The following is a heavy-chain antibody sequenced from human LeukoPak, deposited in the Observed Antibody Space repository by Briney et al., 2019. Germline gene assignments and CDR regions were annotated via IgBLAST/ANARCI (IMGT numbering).Heavy chain of an antibody. J-gene: IGHJ4*02. V-gene: IGHV3-21*01. CDR3: ARNWVGAFDY. CDR2: ISSSSSYI. D-gene: IGHD1-26*01. Sequence: GGSLRLSCTTSGFSFGDYAMSWFRQAPGKGLEWVSSISSSSSYIYYADSVKGRFTISRDNAKNSLYLQMNSLRAEDTAVYYCARNWVGAFDYWGQGTLVTVSS. CDR1: GFSFGDYA.